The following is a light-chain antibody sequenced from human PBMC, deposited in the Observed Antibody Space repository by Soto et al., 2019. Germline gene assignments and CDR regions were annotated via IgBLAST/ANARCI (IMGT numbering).Light chain of an antibody. CDR2: AAS. CDR1: LSIITY. J-gene: IGKJ5*01. CDR3: QLSDSSLT. V-gene: IGKV1-39*01. Sequence: DIQMTQSPSSLSASVGDRVTITCRASLSIITYLNWYHQKPGKAPKLLIYAASSVQGGVPSRFSGSGSGTDFTLTISSLQPEDFATYYCQLSDSSLTFGQGTRLEI.